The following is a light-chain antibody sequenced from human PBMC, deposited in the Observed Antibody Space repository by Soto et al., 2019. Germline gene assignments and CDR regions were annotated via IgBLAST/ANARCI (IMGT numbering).Light chain of an antibody. Sequence: QSALTQPPSASGSPGQSVAISCTGTSSDIGAYKFVSWYQQHPGKAPKLIIYEVSIRPSGVPDRFSGSKSGNTASLTVSGLLAEDEADYYCSLYACSNNVVFGGGTKLTVL. J-gene: IGLJ2*01. V-gene: IGLV2-8*01. CDR2: EVS. CDR3: SLYACSNNVV. CDR1: SSDIGAYKF.